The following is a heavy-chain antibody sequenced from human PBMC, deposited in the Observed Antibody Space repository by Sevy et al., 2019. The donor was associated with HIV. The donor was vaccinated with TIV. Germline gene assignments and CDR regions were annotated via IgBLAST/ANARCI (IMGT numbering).Heavy chain of an antibody. Sequence: GGSLRLSCAGSGFTFSNYWMSWVRQAPGKGLEWVANIKRDGSEKYYVASVKGRFTISRDNAKTSLYLQMNSLRVEDTGVYYCARDCSSASCLRGMDLWGQGTMVTVSS. V-gene: IGHV3-7*03. CDR1: GFTFSNYW. CDR3: ARDCSSASCLRGMDL. J-gene: IGHJ6*02. CDR2: IKRDGSEK. D-gene: IGHD2-2*01.